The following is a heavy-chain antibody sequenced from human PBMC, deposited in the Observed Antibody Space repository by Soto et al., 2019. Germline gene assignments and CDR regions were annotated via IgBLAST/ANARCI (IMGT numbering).Heavy chain of an antibody. CDR2: ISYDGSNK. Sequence: PGGSLRLSCAASGFTFSTYDMHWVRQAPGKGLEWVAVISYDGSNKYGADSVKGRFTISRDNPKNTLYLQMNSLRIEDTAVYYCARDFSAFDIWGQGTMVTVSS. D-gene: IGHD3-3*01. J-gene: IGHJ3*02. CDR3: ARDFSAFDI. CDR1: GFTFSTYD. V-gene: IGHV3-30-3*01.